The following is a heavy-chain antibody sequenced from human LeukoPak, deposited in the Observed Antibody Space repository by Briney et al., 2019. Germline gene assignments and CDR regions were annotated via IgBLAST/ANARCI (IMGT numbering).Heavy chain of an antibody. CDR2: IRHDSSDI. D-gene: IGHD6-13*01. CDR1: GFTFSTYS. Sequence: PGGSLRLSCAVSGFTFSTYSMNWVRQAPGKGLEWISFIRHDSSDIYYADSVKGRFTISRDNARDSLYLQMNSLRAEDTAVYYCAREAPFSGSQDYWGQGTLVTVSS. CDR3: AREAPFSGSQDY. J-gene: IGHJ4*02. V-gene: IGHV3-48*01.